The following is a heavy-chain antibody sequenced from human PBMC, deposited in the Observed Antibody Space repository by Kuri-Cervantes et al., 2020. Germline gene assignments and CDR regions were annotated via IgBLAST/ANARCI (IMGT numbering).Heavy chain of an antibody. CDR1: GFTFTRYA. Sequence: GGSLRLSCAASGFTFTRYAMTWVRQAPGKGLEWVSSLTRGGSTFYAASVRGRFTMSGDLSKNTVYLQMNTLRAEDTAVYYCARGRVSPAATNHNWFDPWGQGTLVTVSS. CDR2: LTRGGST. J-gene: IGHJ5*02. CDR3: ARGRVSPAATNHNWFDP. D-gene: IGHD2-2*01. V-gene: IGHV3-23*01.